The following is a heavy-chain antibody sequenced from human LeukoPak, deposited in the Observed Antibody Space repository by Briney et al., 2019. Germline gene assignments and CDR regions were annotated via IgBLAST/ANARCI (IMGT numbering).Heavy chain of an antibody. D-gene: IGHD2-15*01. CDR1: GGSFSGYY. CDR3: ARALLQCSGGSCYPKALDK. V-gene: IGHV4-34*01. CDR2: VNHSGST. J-gene: IGHJ4*02. Sequence: PSETLSLTCAVDGGSFSGYYWSWIRQPPGNGLEWIGEVNHSGSTTYNPSFRRRVTISGDTSKNQFSLKLSSVTLAKTAVYYCARALLQCSGGSCYPKALDKWGPGALVSVSS.